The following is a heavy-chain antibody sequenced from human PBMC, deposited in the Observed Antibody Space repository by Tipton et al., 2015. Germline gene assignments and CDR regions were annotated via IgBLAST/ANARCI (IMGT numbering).Heavy chain of an antibody. V-gene: IGHV4-39*07. CDR2: INHSGST. CDR3: ARSPSVMCSGGSCYSGPFDY. Sequence: LRLSCSVSGGSIRSPSYYWGWIRQPPGKGLEWIGEINHSGSTIDNPSLKSRVTVSVDTSKNQFSLRLSSVTAADTAVYYCARSPSVMCSGGSCYSGPFDYWGQGTLVTVSS. CDR1: GGSIRSPSYY. J-gene: IGHJ4*02. D-gene: IGHD2-15*01.